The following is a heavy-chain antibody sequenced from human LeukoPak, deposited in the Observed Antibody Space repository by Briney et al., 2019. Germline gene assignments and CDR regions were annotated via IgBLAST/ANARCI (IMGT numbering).Heavy chain of an antibody. CDR1: GFTFSSYW. CDR3: ARDFVRAWNPPPGYFDY. Sequence: GGSLRLSRTASGFTFSSYWMHWVRQAPGKGLVWVSHINYDGSSTNYADSVKGRFTISRDNAKNSLYLQMNSLRAEDTAVYYCARDFVRAWNPPPGYFDYWGQGTLVTVSS. V-gene: IGHV3-74*01. J-gene: IGHJ4*02. CDR2: INYDGSST. D-gene: IGHD3-10*02.